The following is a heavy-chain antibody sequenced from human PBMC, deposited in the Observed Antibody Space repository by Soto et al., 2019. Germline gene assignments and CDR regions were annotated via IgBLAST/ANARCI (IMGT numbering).Heavy chain of an antibody. CDR1: GFIVSSSH. Sequence: EVQLVESGGGLTQPGGSLRLSCVVSGFIVSSSHMIWVRQAPGKGLEGVSILYNHGKTNYVDSVKGRFTITRDKSKNTVYLKMNSLRVDDTAVYYCARLTEAERHWGQGALVTVSS. J-gene: IGHJ4*02. V-gene: IGHV3-53*01. D-gene: IGHD1-1*01. CDR3: ARLTEAERH. CDR2: LYNHGKT.